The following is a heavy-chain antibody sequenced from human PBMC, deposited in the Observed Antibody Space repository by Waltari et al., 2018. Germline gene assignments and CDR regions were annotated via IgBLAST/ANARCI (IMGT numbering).Heavy chain of an antibody. J-gene: IGHJ2*01. CDR3: ARRPNYSSSWRYFDL. CDR1: GGSFSGYY. CDR2: INHSGST. Sequence: QVQLQQWGAGLLKPSETLSLTCAVYGGSFSGYYWSWIRQSPGKGLEWIGEINHSGSTNSNPSLKSRVTISVDTSKNQFSLKLSSVTAADTAVYYCARRPNYSSSWRYFDLWGRGTLVTVSS. V-gene: IGHV4-34*01. D-gene: IGHD6-13*01.